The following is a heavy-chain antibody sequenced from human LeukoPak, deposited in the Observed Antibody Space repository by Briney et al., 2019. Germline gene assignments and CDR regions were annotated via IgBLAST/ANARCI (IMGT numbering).Heavy chain of an antibody. CDR2: INPNSGGT. Sequence: GASVKVSCKASGYTFTGYYMHWVRQAPGQGLEWMGWINPNSGGTNYAQKFQGRVTMTRDTSTSTAYMELSRLRSDDTAVYYCAIWFGELSSPNWFDPWGQGTLVTVSS. V-gene: IGHV1-2*02. J-gene: IGHJ5*02. D-gene: IGHD3-10*01. CDR3: AIWFGELSSPNWFDP. CDR1: GYTFTGYY.